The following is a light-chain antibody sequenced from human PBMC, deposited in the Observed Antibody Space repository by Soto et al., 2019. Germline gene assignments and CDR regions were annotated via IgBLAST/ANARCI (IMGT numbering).Light chain of an antibody. V-gene: IGKV3-15*01. J-gene: IGKJ5*01. CDR1: LSVSSD. Sequence: EIVMTQSPATLSLSPGERATLSCRASLSVSSDLAWYRQKPGQAPRLLIYRALTRATGIPARFSGSGFGTDFTLTISSLQSEDSAVYYCQQHNQWPITFGQGTRLEIK. CDR2: RAL. CDR3: QQHNQWPIT.